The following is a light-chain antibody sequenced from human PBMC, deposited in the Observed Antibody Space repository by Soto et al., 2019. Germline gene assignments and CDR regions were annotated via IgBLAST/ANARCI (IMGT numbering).Light chain of an antibody. V-gene: IGLV2-14*01. CDR3: NSYTSSSAVV. Sequence: QSALTQPASVSGSPGQSITISWTGTSSDVGGYNYVSWYQQHPGKAPKLMIYDVTNRPSGVSNRFSGSKSGNTASLTISGLQAEDEADYYCNSYTSSSAVVFGGGTKLTVL. J-gene: IGLJ2*01. CDR1: SSDVGGYNY. CDR2: DVT.